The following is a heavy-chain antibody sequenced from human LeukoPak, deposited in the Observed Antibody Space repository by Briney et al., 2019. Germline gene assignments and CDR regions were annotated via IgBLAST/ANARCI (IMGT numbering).Heavy chain of an antibody. CDR3: ARVPHGYYYDSSAEYYFDY. Sequence: GGSLRLSCVASGFTFGSHAMSWVRQAPGKGLEWVSVIYSGGSTYYADSVKGRFTISRDNSKNTLYLQMNSLRAEDTAVYYCARVPHGYYYDSSAEYYFDYWGQGTLVTVSS. CDR1: GFTFGSHA. V-gene: IGHV3-66*01. J-gene: IGHJ4*02. CDR2: IYSGGST. D-gene: IGHD3-22*01.